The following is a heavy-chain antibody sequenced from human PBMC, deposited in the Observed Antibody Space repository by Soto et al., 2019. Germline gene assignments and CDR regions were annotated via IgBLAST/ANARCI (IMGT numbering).Heavy chain of an antibody. CDR1: GDSVSSNTTA. CDR2: TYYRSTWRH. CDR3: ARGVAGSGFDL. D-gene: IGHD6-19*01. Sequence: SQTLSLTSAISGDSVSSNTTAWNWIRSSPSRGLEWLGRTYYRSTWRHDYAVSVKSRITVNADTSKNHFSLQLNSVTPDDTAVYYCARGVAGSGFDLWDQGTLVTVS. V-gene: IGHV6-1*01. J-gene: IGHJ4*02.